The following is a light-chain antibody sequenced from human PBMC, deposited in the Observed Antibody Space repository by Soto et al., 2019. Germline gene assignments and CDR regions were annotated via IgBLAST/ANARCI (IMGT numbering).Light chain of an antibody. CDR1: RSDVGGYNY. CDR2: DVT. CDR3: SSYTSIRILV. Sequence: QSALTQPASVSGSPGQSITISCTGTRSDVGGYNYVSWYQHHPGKAPKLMIYDVTNRPSGVSNRFSGSKSGNTASLTISGLQAKDEADYYCSSYTSIRILVFGGGTKLTVL. V-gene: IGLV2-14*03. J-gene: IGLJ2*01.